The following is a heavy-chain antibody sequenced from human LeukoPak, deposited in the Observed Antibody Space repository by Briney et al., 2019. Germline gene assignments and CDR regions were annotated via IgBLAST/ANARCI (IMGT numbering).Heavy chain of an antibody. CDR2: INHRGST. J-gene: IGHJ4*02. V-gene: IGHV4-34*01. D-gene: IGHD3/OR15-3a*01. Sequence: ASETLSLTCSVYGGSLSPYYWNWIRQPPGKGLEWIGEINHRGSTTYNPSLKSRVTISVDTSKNQFSLKLSSVTAADTAVHYCARVGLDWGSIDYWGQGTLVTVSS. CDR3: ARVGLDWGSIDY. CDR1: GGSLSPYY.